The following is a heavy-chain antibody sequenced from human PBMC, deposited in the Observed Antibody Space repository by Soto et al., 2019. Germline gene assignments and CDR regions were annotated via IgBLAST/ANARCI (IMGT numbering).Heavy chain of an antibody. D-gene: IGHD3-10*01. CDR3: ARDPSGWSGYYYYGMDV. Sequence: QVQLVQSGAEVKKPGSSVKVSCKASGGTFSSYTISWVRQAPGQGLEWMGRIIPILGIANYAQKFQGRVTITADKSTNTAYMELSSLRSEDTAVYYCARDPSGWSGYYYYGMDVWGQGTTVTVS. CDR2: IIPILGIA. V-gene: IGHV1-69*08. J-gene: IGHJ6*02. CDR1: GGTFSSYT.